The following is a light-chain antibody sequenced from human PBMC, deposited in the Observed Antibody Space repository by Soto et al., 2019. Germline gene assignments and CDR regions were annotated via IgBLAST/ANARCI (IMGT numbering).Light chain of an antibody. J-gene: IGLJ3*02. Sequence: SYELTQPSLVSVSPGQTARITCSGDVLAKKYARWFQQKPGQAPVLVIYKDSERPSGIPERFSGSSSGTTVTLTISGAQVEDEADYYCYSAADNNPWVFGGGTKLTVL. CDR2: KDS. CDR3: YSAADNNPWV. CDR1: VLAKKY. V-gene: IGLV3-27*01.